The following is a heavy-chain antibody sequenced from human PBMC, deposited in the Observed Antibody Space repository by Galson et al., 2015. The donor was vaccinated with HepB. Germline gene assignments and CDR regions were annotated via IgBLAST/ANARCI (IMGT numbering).Heavy chain of an antibody. CDR1: GGSFSDYY. J-gene: IGHJ4*02. CDR3: ARVQVELEPCSGTRCFVNAHKKGRATYLDH. V-gene: IGHV4-34*01. Sequence: TLSLTCAVYGGSFSDYYWSWIRQSPGQGLEWIGEINHRGITNYNPSLKSRVTISLDTPKKQVSLKLRSVTAADTAVYYCARVQVELEPCSGTRCFVNAHKKGRATYLDHWGQGTLVTVSS. D-gene: IGHD2-2*01. CDR2: INHRGIT.